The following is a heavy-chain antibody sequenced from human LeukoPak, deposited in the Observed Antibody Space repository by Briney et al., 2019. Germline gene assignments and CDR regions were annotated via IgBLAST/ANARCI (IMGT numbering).Heavy chain of an antibody. CDR1: GFTFSSYW. D-gene: IGHD4-23*01. CDR3: ARDQDYVGHPPDH. Sequence: PGGSLRLSCAVSGFTFSSYWMSWLRQAPGKGLEWVANIKQDGSEKYYVESVRGRFTISRDNSKNSLYLEMNSLRAEDTAFYYCARDQDYVGHPPDHWGQGTLVTVSS. V-gene: IGHV3-7*04. J-gene: IGHJ5*02. CDR2: IKQDGSEK.